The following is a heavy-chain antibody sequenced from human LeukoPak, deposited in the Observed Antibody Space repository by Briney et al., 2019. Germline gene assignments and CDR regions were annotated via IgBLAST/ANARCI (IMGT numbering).Heavy chain of an antibody. D-gene: IGHD6-19*01. Sequence: SETLSLTCTVSGGSISTYYWSWIRQPPGKGLEWIGYIYYGGSTNYNPSLKSRVTISVNTSKNQFSLKLSSVTAADTAMYYCARDGRIAVAGFYYYYGMDVWGQGTTVTVSS. J-gene: IGHJ6*02. V-gene: IGHV4-59*01. CDR1: GGSISTYY. CDR3: ARDGRIAVAGFYYYYGMDV. CDR2: IYYGGST.